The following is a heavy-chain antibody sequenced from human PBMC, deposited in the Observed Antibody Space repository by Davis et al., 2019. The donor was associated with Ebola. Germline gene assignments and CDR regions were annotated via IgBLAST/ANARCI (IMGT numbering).Heavy chain of an antibody. Sequence: GESLKISCAASGFTFDDYGMSWVRQAPGKGLEWVSGINWNGGSTGYADSVKGRFTISRDNAKNSLYLQMNSLRAEDTAVYYCARDCSSTSCYVHYMDVWGKGTTVTVSS. CDR1: GFTFDDYG. CDR2: INWNGGST. J-gene: IGHJ6*03. D-gene: IGHD2-2*01. CDR3: ARDCSSTSCYVHYMDV. V-gene: IGHV3-20*04.